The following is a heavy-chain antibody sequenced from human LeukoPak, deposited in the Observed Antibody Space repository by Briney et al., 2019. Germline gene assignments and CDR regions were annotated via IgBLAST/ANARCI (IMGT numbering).Heavy chain of an antibody. CDR2: VSTSGIT. V-gene: IGHV4-4*07. CDR1: GGSINNHF. Sequence: SETLSLTCTVSGGSINNHFCSWIRQPAGKGLEWIGRVSTSGITYYNPSLKSRVTMSADTSKNQFSLKLSSVTAADTAVYYCARHERGDQVDLGWYFDLWGCGTLVTVSS. J-gene: IGHJ2*01. CDR3: ARHERGDQVDLGWYFDL. D-gene: IGHD2-21*02.